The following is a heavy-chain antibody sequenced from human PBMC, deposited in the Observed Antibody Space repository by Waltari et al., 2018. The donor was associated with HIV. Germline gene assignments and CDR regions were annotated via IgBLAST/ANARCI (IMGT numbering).Heavy chain of an antibody. Sequence: EVQLVESGGGLVQPGGSLRLSCAASGFTFSSYWMHWVRQVPGKGLVWVSRINSDGSSTNYADSVKGRFTISRDNAKNTLYLQMNRLRVEDGAVYYCARDRYVGAKHPRNWFDPWGQGTLVTVSS. D-gene: IGHD1-26*01. CDR2: INSDGSST. CDR3: ARDRYVGAKHPRNWFDP. CDR1: GFTFSSYW. J-gene: IGHJ5*02. V-gene: IGHV3-74*01.